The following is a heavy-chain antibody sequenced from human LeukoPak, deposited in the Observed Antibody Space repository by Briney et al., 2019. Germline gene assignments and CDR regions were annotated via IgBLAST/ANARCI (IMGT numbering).Heavy chain of an antibody. Sequence: PGGSLRLSCAASGFTFSNYWMSWLRQAPGKGLAGVANIKQDGSEKYYVDSVKGRFTISRDNAKNSLYLQMNSLRAEDTAVYYCARVGDVYYFDYWGQGTLVTVSS. CDR3: ARVGDVYYFDY. CDR2: IKQDGSEK. J-gene: IGHJ4*02. D-gene: IGHD4-17*01. CDR1: GFTFSNYW. V-gene: IGHV3-7*01.